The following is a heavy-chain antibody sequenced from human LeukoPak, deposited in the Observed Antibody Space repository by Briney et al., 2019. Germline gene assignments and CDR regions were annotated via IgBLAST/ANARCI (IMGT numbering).Heavy chain of an antibody. CDR3: ARGYYYYGSGSSHDDY. V-gene: IGHV3-9*01. CDR1: GFTFDDYA. D-gene: IGHD3-10*01. J-gene: IGHJ4*02. Sequence: PGGSLRLSCAASGFTFDDYAMHWVRQAPGKGLEWVSGISWNSGSIGYADSVKGRFTISRDNAKNSLYLQMNSLRSDDTAVYYCARGYYYYGSGSSHDDYWGQGTLVTVSP. CDR2: ISWNSGSI.